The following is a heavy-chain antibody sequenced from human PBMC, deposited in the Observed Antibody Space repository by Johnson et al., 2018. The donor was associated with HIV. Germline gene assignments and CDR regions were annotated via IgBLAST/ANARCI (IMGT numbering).Heavy chain of an antibody. D-gene: IGHD2-15*01. CDR1: GFTFSGSA. Sequence: EVQLVESGGGVVQPGRSLRLSCAASGFTFSGSALHWVRQASGKGLEWVGHIRSKGNNYATAYAASVKGRFTISRDDSQNTAYLQMNRLKTEDTAGYYCTKLVGYCSGGGCYTPGDIWGQGTMVTVSS. J-gene: IGHJ3*02. V-gene: IGHV3-73*01. CDR2: IRSKGNNYAT. CDR3: TKLVGYCSGGGCYTPGDI.